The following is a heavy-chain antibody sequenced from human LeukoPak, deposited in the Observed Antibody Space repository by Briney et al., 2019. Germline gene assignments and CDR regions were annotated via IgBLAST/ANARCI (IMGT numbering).Heavy chain of an antibody. Sequence: ASVKVSCKASGGTFSSYAISWVRQAPGQGLEWMGWINPNSGGTNYAQKFQGRVTMTRDTSISTAYMELSRLRSDDTAVYYCARVVVVPAARWWFDPWGQGTLVTVSS. J-gene: IGHJ5*02. V-gene: IGHV1-2*02. CDR3: ARVVVVPAARWWFDP. CDR2: INPNSGGT. D-gene: IGHD2-2*01. CDR1: GGTFSSYA.